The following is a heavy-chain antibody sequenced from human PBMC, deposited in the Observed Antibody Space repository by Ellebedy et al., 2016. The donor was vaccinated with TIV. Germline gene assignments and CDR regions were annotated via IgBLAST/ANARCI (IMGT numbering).Heavy chain of an antibody. Sequence: GSLRLSCTVSGGSINSYYWSWIRQPPGKGLEWIGYIYNNGSTNYSPSLKSRVTISLDSSKNPFSLKLSSVTAADTAVYYCARCLGGRWGMDVWGQGTTVTVSS. CDR3: ARCLGGRWGMDV. V-gene: IGHV4-59*08. D-gene: IGHD3-16*01. CDR1: GGSINSYY. J-gene: IGHJ6*02. CDR2: IYNNGST.